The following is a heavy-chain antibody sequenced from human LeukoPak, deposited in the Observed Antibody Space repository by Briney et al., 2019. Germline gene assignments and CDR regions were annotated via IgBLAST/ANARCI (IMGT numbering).Heavy chain of an antibody. Sequence: GGSLRLSCTASGFTFSSYSMNWVRQAPGKGLEWVSYISSSGSTIYYADSVKGRFTISRDNAKNSLYLQMNSLRAEDTAVYYCASAVPAAASFDYWGQGTLVTVSS. V-gene: IGHV3-48*04. D-gene: IGHD2-2*01. J-gene: IGHJ4*02. CDR3: ASAVPAAASFDY. CDR2: ISSSGSTI. CDR1: GFTFSSYS.